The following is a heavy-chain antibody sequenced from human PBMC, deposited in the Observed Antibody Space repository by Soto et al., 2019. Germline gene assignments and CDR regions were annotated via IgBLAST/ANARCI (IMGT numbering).Heavy chain of an antibody. Sequence: QLQLQESGSGLVKPSQTLSLTCAVSGGSISSGGYSWIWIRQPPGKGLEWIGYIYHSGSTYYNPSLMSRVTISVDRSNNQFSLKLSSVTAADTAVYYCAAGGGLPRYYWGQGTLVTVSS. CDR2: IYHSGST. CDR3: AAGGGLPRYY. CDR1: GGSISSGGYS. J-gene: IGHJ4*02. V-gene: IGHV4-30-2*01. D-gene: IGHD2-15*01.